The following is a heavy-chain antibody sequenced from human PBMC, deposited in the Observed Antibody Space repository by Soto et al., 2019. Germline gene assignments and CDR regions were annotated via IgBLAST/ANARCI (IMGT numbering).Heavy chain of an antibody. D-gene: IGHD5-18*01. V-gene: IGHV4-30-4*01. Sequence: SETLSLTCTVSGGSISSGDYYWSWIRQPPGKGLEWIGYMYYSGSTYYNPSLKNRVTISVDTSKNQFSLKLSSVTAADTAVYYCARDNGYSYGYNLDHWGQGTLVT. CDR1: GGSISSGDYY. CDR2: MYYSGST. CDR3: ARDNGYSYGYNLDH. J-gene: IGHJ4*02.